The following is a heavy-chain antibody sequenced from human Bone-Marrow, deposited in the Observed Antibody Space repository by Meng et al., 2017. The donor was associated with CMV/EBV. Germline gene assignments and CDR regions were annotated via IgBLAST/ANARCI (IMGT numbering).Heavy chain of an antibody. CDR2: INPNSGGT. Sequence: ASVNVSRKASGYTFTSYDINRVRLAAGQGLEWMGWINPNSGGTNYAQKFQGRVTMTRDTSISTAYMELSRPRSDVTAVNYCARENYVGTSPPGYCGQGTLVTVSS. D-gene: IGHD4-23*01. CDR1: GYTFTSYD. J-gene: IGHJ4*02. CDR3: ARENYVGTSPPGY. V-gene: IGHV1-2*02.